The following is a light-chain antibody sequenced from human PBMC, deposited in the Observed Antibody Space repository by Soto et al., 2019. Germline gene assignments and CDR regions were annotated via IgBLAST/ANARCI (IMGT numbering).Light chain of an antibody. CDR1: QGIRND. CDR2: AES. V-gene: IGKV1-6*01. CDR3: LQDFNYPWA. J-gene: IGKJ1*01. Sequence: AIQMTQSPSSLSASVGDRVTITCRASQGIRNDLSWYQQKPGKAPKLLIYAESTLQSGVPSRFSGSGSGTDFALTISSLQAEDFATYFCLQDFNYPWAFGQGTRVEIK.